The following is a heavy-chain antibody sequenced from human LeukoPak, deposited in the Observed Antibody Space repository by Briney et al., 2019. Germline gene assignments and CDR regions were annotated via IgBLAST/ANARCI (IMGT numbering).Heavy chain of an antibody. CDR1: GGSFSGYY. CDR3: ARGRSGAATPYGY. D-gene: IGHD2-15*01. Sequence: SETLSLTCAVYGGSFSGYYWSWIRQPPGKGLEWIGEINHSGSTNYNPSLKSRVTISVDTSKNQFSLKLSSMTAADTAVYYCARGRSGAATPYGYWGQGTLVTVSS. J-gene: IGHJ4*02. CDR2: INHSGST. V-gene: IGHV4-34*01.